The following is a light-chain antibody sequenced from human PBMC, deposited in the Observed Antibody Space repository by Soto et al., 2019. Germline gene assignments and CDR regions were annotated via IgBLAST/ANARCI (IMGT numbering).Light chain of an antibody. Sequence: SVLPRPPSVSGAPGQRVTISCTGSSSNIGAGYDVHWYQQLPGTAPKLLIYGNSNRPSGVPDRFSGSKSGTSASLAITGLQAEDEADYYFQSYVSSLSIFFGTGTRSPS. CDR1: SSNIGAGYD. CDR3: QSYVSSLSIF. V-gene: IGLV1-40*01. J-gene: IGLJ1*01. CDR2: GNS.